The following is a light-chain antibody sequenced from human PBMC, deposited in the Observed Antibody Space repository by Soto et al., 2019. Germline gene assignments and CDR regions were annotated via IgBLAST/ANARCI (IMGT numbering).Light chain of an antibody. V-gene: IGLV2-14*01. J-gene: IGLJ2*01. CDR3: SSYTSSSTYVV. Sequence: QSALTQPASVSGSPGQSITISCTGTSSDVGGYNYVSWYQQHPGKAPKLMIYDVSNRPSGVSNRFSGSKSGNTASLTISGLQAEDEADYYCSSYTSSSTYVVFGGGTKATV. CDR2: DVS. CDR1: SSDVGGYNY.